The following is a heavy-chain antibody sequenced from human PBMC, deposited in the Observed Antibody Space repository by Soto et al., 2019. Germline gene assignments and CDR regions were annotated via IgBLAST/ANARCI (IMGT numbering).Heavy chain of an antibody. J-gene: IGHJ6*02. CDR1: GGSISSGPYT. CDR3: ECLGGYCSGSSCHGYYAMDV. CDR2: FHYSGFT. V-gene: IGHV4-39*01. D-gene: IGHD2-2*01. Sequence: PSETLSLTCTVSGGSISSGPYTWGWIRQPPGKGLEWIGTFHYSGFTRYNPSLESRVTISVDTSKNQFSLRVTSVTAADTAMYYCECLGGYCSGSSCHGYYAMDVWGQGITVT.